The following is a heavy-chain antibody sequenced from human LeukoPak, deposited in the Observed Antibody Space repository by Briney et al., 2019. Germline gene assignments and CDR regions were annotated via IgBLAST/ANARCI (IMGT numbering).Heavy chain of an antibody. V-gene: IGHV1-69*01. Sequence: SVKVSCKASGGTFSSYAISWVRQAPGQGLEWMGGIIPIFATANYAQKFQGRVTITADESTSTAYMEPSSLRSEDTAVYYCARGPITTRSHFDYWGQGTLVTVSS. D-gene: IGHD3-22*01. J-gene: IGHJ4*02. CDR3: ARGPITTRSHFDY. CDR1: GGTFSSYA. CDR2: IIPIFATA.